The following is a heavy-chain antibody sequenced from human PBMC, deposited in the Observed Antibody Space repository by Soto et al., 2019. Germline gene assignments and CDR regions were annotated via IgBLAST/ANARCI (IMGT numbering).Heavy chain of an antibody. V-gene: IGHV3-23*01. CDR1: GFTCSSYD. Sequence: GGSLRLSCAASGFTCSSYDMSWVRQAPGKGLEWVSTILVGGSTHYPDSVKGRFTISRDDSKNTVFLQMNSLTAGDTAVYYCAKATATGGGAFDICGQGTMVTVSS. CDR3: AKATATGGGAFDI. CDR2: ILVGGST. D-gene: IGHD2-8*02. J-gene: IGHJ3*02.